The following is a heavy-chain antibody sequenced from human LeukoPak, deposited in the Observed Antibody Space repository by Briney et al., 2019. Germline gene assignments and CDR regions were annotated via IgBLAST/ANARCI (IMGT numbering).Heavy chain of an antibody. Sequence: GGSLRLSCAASGFAFSSCLMTWVRQAPGKGLEWVSAITPGGRNTYYADSVKGRFTISRDNSKNAVYLQMNSLRAEDTALYYCATVRAFDIWGQGTMVAVSS. J-gene: IGHJ3*02. V-gene: IGHV3-23*01. CDR3: ATVRAFDI. CDR1: GFAFSSCL. CDR2: ITPGGRNT.